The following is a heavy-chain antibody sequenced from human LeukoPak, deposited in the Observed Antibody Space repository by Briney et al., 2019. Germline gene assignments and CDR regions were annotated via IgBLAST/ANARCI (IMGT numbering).Heavy chain of an antibody. Sequence: ASVKVSCKAFGYTFTSYYMHWVRQAPGQGLEWMGIINPSGGSTSYTQKFQGRVTMTRDTSTSTVYMELSSLRSEDTAVYYCAREGFPPKISDFWSGLGPYYYYGMDVWGQGTTVTVYS. CDR3: AREGFPPKISDFWSGLGPYYYYGMDV. V-gene: IGHV1-46*01. D-gene: IGHD3-3*01. CDR2: INPSGGST. CDR1: GYTFTSYY. J-gene: IGHJ6*02.